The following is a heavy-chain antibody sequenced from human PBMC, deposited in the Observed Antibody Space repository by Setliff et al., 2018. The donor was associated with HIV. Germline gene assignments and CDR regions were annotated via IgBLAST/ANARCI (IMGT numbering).Heavy chain of an antibody. CDR1: GASVTNVLYY. V-gene: IGHV4-61*09. D-gene: IGHD3-3*01. CDR2: IYTSGNSRYT. Sequence: SETLSLTCTVSGASVTNVLYYWSWLRQPAGKGLGWIGHIYTSGNSRYTNYNSSLESRVAISLDTSSNQFSLKLSSVTAADTAVYHCAREREAWSAYDSWGQGTLVTVSS. J-gene: IGHJ5*02. CDR3: AREREAWSAYDS.